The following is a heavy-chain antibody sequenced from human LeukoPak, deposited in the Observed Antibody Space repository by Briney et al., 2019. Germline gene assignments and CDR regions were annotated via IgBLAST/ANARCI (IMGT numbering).Heavy chain of an antibody. J-gene: IGHJ4*02. V-gene: IGHV3-30*18. CDR3: AKDVLIAAAGGSPDY. Sequence: GRSLRLSCAASGFTFSSYGMHWVRQAPGKGLEWVAVISYDGSNKYYADSVKGRFTTSRDNSKNTLYLQMNSLRAEDTAVYYCAKDVLIAAAGGSPDYWGQGTLVTVSS. D-gene: IGHD6-13*01. CDR2: ISYDGSNK. CDR1: GFTFSSYG.